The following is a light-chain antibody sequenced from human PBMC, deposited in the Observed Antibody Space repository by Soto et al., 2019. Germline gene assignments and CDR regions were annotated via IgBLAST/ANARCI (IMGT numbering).Light chain of an antibody. CDR2: DAS. CDR3: QHYNSYSEA. Sequence: DIQMTQSPSTLSASVSHRLTITCRASQSISSWLAWYQQKPGKAPKLLIYDASSLESGVPSRFSGSGSGTEFTLTISSLQPDDFATYYCQHYNSYSEAFGQGTKVDI. J-gene: IGKJ1*01. CDR1: QSISSW. V-gene: IGKV1-5*01.